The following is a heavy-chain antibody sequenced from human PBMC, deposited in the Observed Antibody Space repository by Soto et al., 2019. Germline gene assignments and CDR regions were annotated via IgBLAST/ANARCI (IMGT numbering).Heavy chain of an antibody. J-gene: IGHJ4*02. CDR1: GYTXNSYY. D-gene: IGHD1-1*01. CDR2: INPSGGST. V-gene: IGHV1-46*02. Sequence: SXKVSYMASGYTXNSYYMNLVRQAPGQGLEWIGIINPSGGSTSYAQKFQGRVTMTSETSTSTVYMELSSLRSEDTAVYYCARDKLEPSNWGQGTLGTVSS. CDR3: ARDKLEPSN.